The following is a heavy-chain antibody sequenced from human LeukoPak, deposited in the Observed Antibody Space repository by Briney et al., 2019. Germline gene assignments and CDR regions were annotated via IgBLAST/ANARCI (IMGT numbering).Heavy chain of an antibody. Sequence: GGSLRLSCAASGFTFSSYEMNWVRQAPGKGLEWVLHISSSGNIRYYADTVKGRFTISRDNAKNSLYLQMNSLGAEDTAVYYCTRVYYDSSGRGWGQGTLVTVSS. CDR2: ISSSGNIR. D-gene: IGHD3-22*01. CDR3: TRVYYDSSGRG. CDR1: GFTFSSYE. J-gene: IGHJ4*02. V-gene: IGHV3-48*03.